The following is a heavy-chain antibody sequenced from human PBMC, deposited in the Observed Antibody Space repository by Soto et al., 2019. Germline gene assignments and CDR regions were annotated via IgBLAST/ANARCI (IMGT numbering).Heavy chain of an antibody. CDR3: VRGQPHRITIFEVVIRSYDYGMDV. CDR2: INYRGST. V-gene: IGHV4-34*01. D-gene: IGHD3-3*01. CDR1: GGSFTGYY. J-gene: IGHJ6*02. Sequence: QVQLQQWGAGLLKPSETLSLTCAVYGGSFTGYYWTWIRQTPGKGLEWIGEINYRGSTYYNPSLDSRITMAVDTSKNQFSLKLSSVTAADTAVYFCVRGQPHRITIFEVVIRSYDYGMDVWGQGTTVTVSS.